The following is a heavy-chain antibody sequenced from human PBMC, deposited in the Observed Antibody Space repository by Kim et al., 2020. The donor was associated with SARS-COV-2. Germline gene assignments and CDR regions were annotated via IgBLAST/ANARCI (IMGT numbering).Heavy chain of an antibody. CDR1: GFTFSSYA. CDR2: ISGSGGST. J-gene: IGHJ4*02. CDR3: AKDWVATPHFDY. D-gene: IGHD2-15*01. V-gene: IGHV3-23*01. Sequence: GGSLRLSCAASGFTFSSYAMSWVRQAPGKGLEWVSAISGSGGSTYYADSMKGRFTISRDNSKNTLYLQMNSLRAEDMAVYYCAKDWVATPHFDYWGQGTLVTVSS.